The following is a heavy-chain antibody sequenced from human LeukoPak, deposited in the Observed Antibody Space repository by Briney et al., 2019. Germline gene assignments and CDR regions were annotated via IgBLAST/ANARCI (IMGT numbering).Heavy chain of an antibody. CDR1: GFTFSSYA. Sequence: PGGSLRLSCAASGFTFSSYAMSWVRQAPGKGLEWVSSISSSSSYIYYADSVKGRFTISRDNAKNSLYLQMNSLRAEDTAVYYCARDLPGDGYNPLIDYWGQGTLVTVSS. V-gene: IGHV3-21*01. D-gene: IGHD5-24*01. CDR2: ISSSSSYI. J-gene: IGHJ4*02. CDR3: ARDLPGDGYNPLIDY.